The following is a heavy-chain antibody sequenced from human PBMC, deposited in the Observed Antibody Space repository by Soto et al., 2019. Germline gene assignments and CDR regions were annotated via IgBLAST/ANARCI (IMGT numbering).Heavy chain of an antibody. CDR3: ARDRDSSYFPPPYYFDS. J-gene: IGHJ4*02. V-gene: IGHV3-30*04. CDR2: ISYDGSKT. CDR1: AFTFRSYT. D-gene: IGHD4-4*01. Sequence: QVQLVESGGGLVQPGRSLRLSCAASAFTFRSYTMHWVRQAPGKGLEWLATISYDGSKTNYADSVRGRFTISRDNSKSPLFLQMDSLRPEDTAVYSCARDRDSSYFPPPYYFDSWGQGTLVTVSS.